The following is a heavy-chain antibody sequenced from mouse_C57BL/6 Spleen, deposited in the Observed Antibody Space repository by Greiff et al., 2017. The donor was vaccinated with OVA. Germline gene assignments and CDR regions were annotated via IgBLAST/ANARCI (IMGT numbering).Heavy chain of an antibody. Sequence: EVQLVESGGGLVKPGGSLKLSCAASGFTFSSYAMSWVRQTPEKRLEWVATLSDGGSYTYYPDNVKGRFTISRDNAKNNLYLQMSHLKSEDTAMYYCARELEGGYAMDDWGQGTSVTVSS. CDR2: LSDGGSYT. V-gene: IGHV5-4*01. CDR3: ARELEGGYAMDD. CDR1: GFTFSSYA. J-gene: IGHJ4*01.